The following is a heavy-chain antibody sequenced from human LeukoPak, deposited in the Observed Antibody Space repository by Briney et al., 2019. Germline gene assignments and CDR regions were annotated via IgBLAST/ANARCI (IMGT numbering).Heavy chain of an antibody. V-gene: IGHV3-23*01. D-gene: IGHD2-21*02. J-gene: IGHJ5*02. CDR1: GFTFSSYA. CDR2: ISGSGSGR. CDR3: AKAPMMVVTNSWFDP. Sequence: GGSLRLSCAASGFTFSSYAMYWVRQAPGKGLEWVSSISGSGSGRYYGDSVKGRFTVSRDNSNNTLCLHMNSLGAEDTAVYYCAKAPMMVVTNSWFDPWGQGTLVTVSS.